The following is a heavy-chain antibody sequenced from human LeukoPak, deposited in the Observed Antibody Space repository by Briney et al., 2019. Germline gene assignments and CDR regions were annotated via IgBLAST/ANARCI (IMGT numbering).Heavy chain of an antibody. CDR1: GVSISSNSYY. CDR3: ARDRATMVLPGMSNSNYMDV. D-gene: IGHD2/OR15-2a*01. V-gene: IGHV4-39*02. CDR2: IYYSGST. J-gene: IGHJ6*03. Sequence: PSETLSLTCSVSGVSISSNSYYWGWIRPPPGKGLKWIGSIYYSGSTYSNPSLKSRVTISVDTSKNQFSLKLSSMTATDTAVYYCARDRATMVLPGMSNSNYMDVWGKGTTVTVSS.